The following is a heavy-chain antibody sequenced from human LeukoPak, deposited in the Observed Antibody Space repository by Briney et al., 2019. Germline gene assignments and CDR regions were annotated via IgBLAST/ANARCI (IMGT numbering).Heavy chain of an antibody. CDR1: GGSISSYY. CDR3: ARDAVNYYGSGSCLYYYYYYGMDV. V-gene: IGHV4-59*01. CDR2: IYYSGST. D-gene: IGHD3-10*01. Sequence: SETLSLTCTVSGGSISSYYWSWIRQPPGKGLEWIGYIYYSGSTNYNPSLKSRVTISVDTSKNQFSLKLSSVTAADTAVYYCARDAVNYYGSGSCLYYYYYYGMDVWGQGTTVTVSS. J-gene: IGHJ6*02.